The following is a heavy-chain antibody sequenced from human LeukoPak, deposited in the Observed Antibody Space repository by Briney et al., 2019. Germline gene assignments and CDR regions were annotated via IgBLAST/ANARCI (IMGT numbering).Heavy chain of an antibody. J-gene: IGHJ3*02. Sequence: GGSLRLSCAASGFTFSSYGMHWVRQAPGKGLEWVAFIRYDGSNKYYADSVKGRFTISRDNSKNTLYLQMNSLGAEDTAVYYCAKEGDSGSDEGGAFDIWGQGTMVTVSS. CDR3: AKEGDSGSDEGGAFDI. D-gene: IGHD1-26*01. CDR2: IRYDGSNK. V-gene: IGHV3-30*02. CDR1: GFTFSSYG.